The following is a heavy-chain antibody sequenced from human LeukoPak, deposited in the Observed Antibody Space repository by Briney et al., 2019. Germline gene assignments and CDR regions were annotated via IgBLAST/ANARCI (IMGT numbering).Heavy chain of an antibody. D-gene: IGHD3-22*01. CDR3: ARSPRYYYESSGYYYPTFDY. V-gene: IGHV4-59*02. CDR2: MYYNGCT. J-gene: IGHJ4*02. CDR1: DGSVSGFY. Sequence: PSETLSLTCTVSDGSVSGFYWSWIRQPPGNGLGWIGYMYYNGCTNCNPSLKSRVTISLDTSKNQFSLKLSSVTAADTAVYYCARSPRYYYESSGYYYPTFDYRGQGALVTVSS.